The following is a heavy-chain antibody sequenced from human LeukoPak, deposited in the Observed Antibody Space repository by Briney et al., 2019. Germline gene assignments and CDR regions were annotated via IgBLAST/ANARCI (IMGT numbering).Heavy chain of an antibody. D-gene: IGHD3-9*01. Sequence: SETLSLTCTVSGGSISSSSYYWGWIRQPPGKGLEWIGSIYYSGSTYYNPSLKSRVTISVDTSKNQFSLKLSSVTAADTAVYYCARGEAIYDILTGYRFDPWGQGTLSPSPQ. CDR2: IYYSGST. CDR3: ARGEAIYDILTGYRFDP. V-gene: IGHV4-39*07. CDR1: GGSISSSSYY. J-gene: IGHJ5*02.